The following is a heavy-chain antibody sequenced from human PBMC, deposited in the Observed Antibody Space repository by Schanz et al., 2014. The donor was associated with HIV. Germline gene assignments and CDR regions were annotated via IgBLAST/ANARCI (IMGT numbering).Heavy chain of an antibody. CDR3: TRVLQVAAAGDS. CDR1: GYTFTTND. V-gene: IGHV1-8*01. D-gene: IGHD6-13*01. CDR2: MNPNSGNT. J-gene: IGHJ4*02. Sequence: QVQLVQSGAEVKEPGASVKVSCKASGYTFTTNDINWVRQATGQGLEWMGWMNPNSGNTGYAQKFQGRVTLTRNTSITTAYMELTGLRSEDTAVYFCTRVLQVAAAGDSWGQGTLVTVSS.